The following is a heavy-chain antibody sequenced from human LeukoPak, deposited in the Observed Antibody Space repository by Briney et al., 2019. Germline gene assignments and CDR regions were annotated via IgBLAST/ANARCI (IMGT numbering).Heavy chain of an antibody. CDR3: ARSRGSSGYYYLI. Sequence: NAGESLKISCEASGYTFTNYWIGWVRQMPGKGLEWMGIIYPDDSDTKYSPSFQGQVTISADKSFSTAYLQWSSLKAADTAMYYCARSRGSSGYYYLIWGQGTLATVSS. CDR1: GYTFTNYW. D-gene: IGHD3-22*01. V-gene: IGHV5-51*01. CDR2: IYPDDSDT. J-gene: IGHJ4*02.